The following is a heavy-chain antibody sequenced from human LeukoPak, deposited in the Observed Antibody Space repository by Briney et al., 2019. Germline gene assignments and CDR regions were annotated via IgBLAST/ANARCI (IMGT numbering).Heavy chain of an antibody. CDR3: ARGDDSGYYDYFDY. V-gene: IGHV3-53*01. D-gene: IGHD5-12*01. CDR1: GFTVDSNY. J-gene: IGHJ4*02. Sequence: GGSLRLSCAASGFTVDSNYLSWVRQAPGKGLEWVSTIYTGGNTYYAASVKGRFTISRDFSKNTVFLHMNSLRAGDTAMYYCARGDDSGYYDYFDYWGRGALVTVSS. CDR2: IYTGGNT.